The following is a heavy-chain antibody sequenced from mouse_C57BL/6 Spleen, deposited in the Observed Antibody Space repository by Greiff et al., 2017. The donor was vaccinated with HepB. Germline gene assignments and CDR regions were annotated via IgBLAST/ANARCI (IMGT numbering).Heavy chain of an antibody. CDR3: ARGLYYGSSFDY. CDR1: GYAFSSSW. D-gene: IGHD1-1*01. CDR2: IYPGDGDT. Sequence: VKLLESGPELVKPGASVKISCKASGYAFSSSWMNWVKQRPGKGLEWIGRIYPGDGDTNYNGKFKGKATLTADKSSSTAYMQLSSLTSEDSAVYFCARGLYYGSSFDYWGQGTTLTVSS. J-gene: IGHJ2*01. V-gene: IGHV1-82*01.